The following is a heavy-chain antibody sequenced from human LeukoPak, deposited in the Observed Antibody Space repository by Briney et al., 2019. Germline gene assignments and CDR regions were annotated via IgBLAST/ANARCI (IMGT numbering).Heavy chain of an antibody. Sequence: GGSLRLSCAASGFTFSNTWMSWVRQAPGKGLEWVGRIKSRTDGGIMGYAAPVKGRFTISRDDSKNTLYLQMSSLKTEDTAVYYCTTDASPYCTDGMCYTGGNFDSWGQGTLVTVSS. CDR1: GFTFSNTW. D-gene: IGHD2-8*01. J-gene: IGHJ4*02. CDR3: TTDASPYCTDGMCYTGGNFDS. V-gene: IGHV3-15*01. CDR2: IKSRTDGGIM.